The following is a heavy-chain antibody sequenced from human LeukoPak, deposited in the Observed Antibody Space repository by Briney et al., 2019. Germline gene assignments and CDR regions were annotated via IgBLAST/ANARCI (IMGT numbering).Heavy chain of an antibody. V-gene: IGHV1-2*02. CDR1: GYTFTGYC. CDR3: ARTDFWSGYSSMNQFDY. D-gene: IGHD3-3*01. Sequence: ASVKVSCKASGYTFTGYCMHWVRQAPGQGLEWMGWINPNSGGTNYAQKFQGRVTMTRDTSISTAYMELSRLRSDDTAVYYCARTDFWSGYSSMNQFDYWGQGTLVTVSS. CDR2: INPNSGGT. J-gene: IGHJ4*02.